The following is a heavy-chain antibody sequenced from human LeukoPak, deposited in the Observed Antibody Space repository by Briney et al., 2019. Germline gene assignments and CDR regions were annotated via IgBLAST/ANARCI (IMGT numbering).Heavy chain of an antibody. Sequence: SVKVSCKASGGTFSSYAISWVRQAPGQGLEWMGGIIPIFGTANYAQKFQGRVTITADESTSTAYMELSSLRSEDTAVYYCARVNLDTRYMDVWGKGTTVTVSS. D-gene: IGHD3/OR15-3a*01. V-gene: IGHV1-69*01. J-gene: IGHJ6*03. CDR3: ARVNLDTRYMDV. CDR2: IIPIFGTA. CDR1: GGTFSSYA.